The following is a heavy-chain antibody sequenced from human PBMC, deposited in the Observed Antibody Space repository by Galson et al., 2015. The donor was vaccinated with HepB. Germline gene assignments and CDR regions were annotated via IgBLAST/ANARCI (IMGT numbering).Heavy chain of an antibody. D-gene: IGHD6-19*01. J-gene: IGHJ4*02. CDR2: MYYRGST. CDR3: ASGLGGWYDFDY. V-gene: IGHV4-59*01. Sequence: SETLSLTCTVSGGSISSFYWSWIRQPPGKGLEWIGSMYYRGSTNYNPSLKSRVTISVDTSKNQFSLRLSSVTAADTAVYYCASGLGGWYDFDYWGQGTLVTVSS. CDR1: GGSISSFY.